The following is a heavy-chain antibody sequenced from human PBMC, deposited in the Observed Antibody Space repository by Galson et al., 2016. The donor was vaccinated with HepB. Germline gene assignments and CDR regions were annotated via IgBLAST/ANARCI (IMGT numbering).Heavy chain of an antibody. J-gene: IGHJ2*01. V-gene: IGHV3-7*01. Sequence: LRLSCAAPGFTFSSFWMTWVRQAPGKGLEWVANIKEDGSDTYYVDSVRGRFTVSRDNAKKSLFLQMSSLRAEDTAVYYCARLRGWSFDLWGRGTLVTVSS. CDR3: ARLRGWSFDL. CDR2: IKEDGSDT. D-gene: IGHD4-17*01. CDR1: GFTFSSFW.